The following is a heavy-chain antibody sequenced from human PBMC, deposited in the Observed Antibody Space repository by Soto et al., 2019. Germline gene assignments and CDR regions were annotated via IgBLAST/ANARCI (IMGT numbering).Heavy chain of an antibody. CDR1: GGSISSGGYY. CDR3: ARVVGTMVRGVTPTDHYYYYGMDV. V-gene: IGHV4-31*03. J-gene: IGHJ6*02. Sequence: KSSETLSLTCTVSGGSISSGGYYWSWIRQHPGKGLEWIGYIYYSGSTYYNPSLKSRVTISVDTSKNQFSLKLSSVTAADTAVYYCARVVGTMVRGVTPTDHYYYYGMDVWGQGTTVTVSS. CDR2: IYYSGST. D-gene: IGHD3-10*01.